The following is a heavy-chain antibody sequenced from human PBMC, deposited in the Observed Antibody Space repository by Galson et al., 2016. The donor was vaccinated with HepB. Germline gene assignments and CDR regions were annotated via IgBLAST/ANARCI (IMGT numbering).Heavy chain of an antibody. J-gene: IGHJ6*02. Sequence: SLRLSCATSGFNFDDYAMHWVRQGPGKGLEWVSSVTWNSGSMGYADSVKGRFTFSRDNAKTSLYLQMNSLRPEDTALYYCAKDLSRGSGSYYSRYYYYGVDVWGRGTTVTVSS. V-gene: IGHV3-9*01. D-gene: IGHD3-10*01. CDR3: AKDLSRGSGSYYSRYYYYGVDV. CDR2: VTWNSGSM. CDR1: GFNFDDYA.